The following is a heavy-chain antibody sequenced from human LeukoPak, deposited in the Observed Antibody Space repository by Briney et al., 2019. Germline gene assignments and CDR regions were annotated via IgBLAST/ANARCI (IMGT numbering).Heavy chain of an antibody. V-gene: IGHV3-23*01. J-gene: IGHJ4*02. CDR3: AKGSGIQLWLKPFDY. CDR2: ISGSGGST. Sequence: GGSLRLSCAASGFTFSNFAMGWVRQAPGKGLEWVSAISGSGGSTYYADSVKGRFTISRDNSKNTLYLQMNSLRAEDTAVYYCAKGSGIQLWLKPFDYWGQGTLVTVSS. D-gene: IGHD5-18*01. CDR1: GFTFSNFA.